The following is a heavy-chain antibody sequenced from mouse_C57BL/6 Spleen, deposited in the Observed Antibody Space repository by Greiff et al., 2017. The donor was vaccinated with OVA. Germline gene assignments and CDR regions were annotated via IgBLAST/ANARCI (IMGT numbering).Heavy chain of an antibody. Sequence: QVQLQQSGAELARPGASVKLSCKASGYTFTSYGISWVKQRTGQGLEWIGEIYPRSGNTYYNEKFKGKATLTADKSSSTAYMELRSLTSEDSAVYFCAPYYDYGEGFAYWGQGTLVTVSA. D-gene: IGHD2-4*01. V-gene: IGHV1-81*01. J-gene: IGHJ3*01. CDR1: GYTFTSYG. CDR2: IYPRSGNT. CDR3: APYYDYGEGFAY.